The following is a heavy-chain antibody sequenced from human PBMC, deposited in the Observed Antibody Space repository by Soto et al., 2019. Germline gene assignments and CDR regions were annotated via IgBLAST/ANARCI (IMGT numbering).Heavy chain of an antibody. Sequence: GGSLRLSCAASGFTFSSYGMHWVRQAPGKGLEWVAVIWYDGSNKYYADSVKGRFTISRDNSKNTLYLQMNSLRAEDTAVYYCARTGTTGIYYYYYGMDVWGQGTTVTVSS. J-gene: IGHJ6*02. V-gene: IGHV3-33*01. CDR1: GFTFSSYG. D-gene: IGHD1-1*01. CDR2: IWYDGSNK. CDR3: ARTGTTGIYYYYYGMDV.